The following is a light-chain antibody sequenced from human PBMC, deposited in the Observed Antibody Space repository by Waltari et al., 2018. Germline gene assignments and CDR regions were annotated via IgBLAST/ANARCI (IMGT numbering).Light chain of an antibody. Sequence: VLTQSPGTLSLSPGERATLSCRASQSLTKRYLAWYQQKPGQAPRPLIYGAASMAAGIPDRFSGSGSGTDFTLTISRLEPEDVAVYYCQQYGSSILYTFGQGTKVEIK. CDR1: QSLTKRY. J-gene: IGKJ2*01. CDR2: GAA. CDR3: QQYGSSILYT. V-gene: IGKV3-20*01.